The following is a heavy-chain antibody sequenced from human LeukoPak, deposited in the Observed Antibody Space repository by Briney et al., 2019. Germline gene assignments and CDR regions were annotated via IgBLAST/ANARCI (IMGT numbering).Heavy chain of an antibody. J-gene: IGHJ4*02. CDR2: LYYSRNT. Sequence: SETLSLTCTVSGGSIGDYYWSWIRQPPGKGLEWIGYLYYSRNTNYSPSLKSRVTISADTPKAQVYLKLRSVTAADTAVSYCVRSLWGACGSQYWGQGILVTVSS. D-gene: IGHD1-26*01. CDR1: GGSIGDYY. CDR3: VRSLWGACGSQY. V-gene: IGHV4-59*01.